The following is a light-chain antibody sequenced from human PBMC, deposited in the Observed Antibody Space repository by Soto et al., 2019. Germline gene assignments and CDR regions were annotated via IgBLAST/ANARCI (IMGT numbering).Light chain of an antibody. J-gene: IGLJ3*02. CDR1: SSNIGRYT. CDR3: QSYDGSLSASV. CDR2: TNN. V-gene: IGLV1-44*01. Sequence: QSVLTQPPSASGTPGQRVTISCSGSSSNIGRYTVNWYQQLPGTAPTLLISTNNQRPAGVPDRFSGSKSGTSASLAISGLQSKDEADYYCQSYDGSLSASVFGGGTKLTVL.